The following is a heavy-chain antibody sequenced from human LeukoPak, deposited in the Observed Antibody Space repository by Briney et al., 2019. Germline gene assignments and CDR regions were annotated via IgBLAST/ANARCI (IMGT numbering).Heavy chain of an antibody. CDR2: INHSGST. D-gene: IGHD3-16*01. Sequence: PSETLSLTCAVYGGSFSGYYWSWIRQPPGKGLEWIGEINHSGSTNYNPSLKGRVTISVDTSKNQFSLKLSSVTAADTAVYYCARRPDGGTYFDYWGQGTLVTVSS. J-gene: IGHJ4*02. CDR1: GGSFSGYY. V-gene: IGHV4-34*01. CDR3: ARRPDGGTYFDY.